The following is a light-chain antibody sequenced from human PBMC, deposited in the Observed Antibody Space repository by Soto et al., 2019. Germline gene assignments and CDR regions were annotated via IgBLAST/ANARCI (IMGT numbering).Light chain of an antibody. V-gene: IGLV1-51*01. CDR3: GTWDSSLYAVV. CDR2: DSN. J-gene: IGLJ2*01. CDR1: SSNIGNHY. Sequence: QSVLTQPPSVSAAPGQKVTISCSGSSSNIGNHYVSWFQQVPGTAPKVLIYDSNKRPSGIPDRFSGSKSGTSATLGITGLQTGDEADYFCGTWDSSLYAVVFGRGTKLTVL.